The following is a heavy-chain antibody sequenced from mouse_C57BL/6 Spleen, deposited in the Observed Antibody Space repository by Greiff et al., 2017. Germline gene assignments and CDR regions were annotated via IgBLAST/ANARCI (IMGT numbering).Heavy chain of an antibody. CDR3: ARDRGDLYYFDY. Sequence: DVKLVESEGGLVQPGSSMKLSCTASGFTFSDYYMAWVRQVPEKGLEWVANINYDGSSTYYLDSLKSRFIISRDNAKNILYLQMSSLKSEDTATYYCARDRGDLYYFDYWGQGTTLTVSS. CDR2: INYDGSST. CDR1: GFTFSDYY. J-gene: IGHJ2*01. D-gene: IGHD3-1*01. V-gene: IGHV5-16*01.